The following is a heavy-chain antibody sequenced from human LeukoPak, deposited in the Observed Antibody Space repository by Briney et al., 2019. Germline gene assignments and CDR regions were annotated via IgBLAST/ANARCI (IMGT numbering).Heavy chain of an antibody. CDR1: GGTFSSYG. CDR3: ASSTRGVHEYSYGGYFDY. J-gene: IGHJ4*02. Sequence: ASVKVSCKTSGGTFSSYGISWARQAPGQGLEWMGGIIPIFATANYAQKFQGRVTITTDESTSTAYMELSSLRSEDTAVYYCASSTRGVHEYSYGGYFDYWGQGTLVTVSS. D-gene: IGHD5-18*01. CDR2: IIPIFATA. V-gene: IGHV1-69*05.